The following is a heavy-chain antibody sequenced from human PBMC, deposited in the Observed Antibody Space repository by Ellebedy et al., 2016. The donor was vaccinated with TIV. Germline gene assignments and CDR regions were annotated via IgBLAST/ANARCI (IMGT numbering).Heavy chain of an antibody. D-gene: IGHD4-23*01. Sequence: PGGSLRLSCAASGFTFSSYSMNWVRQAPGKGLEWVSYISSSSSTIYYADSVKGRFTISRDNAKNSLYLQMNSLRAEDTAVYYCARSDYGGILRFDPWGQGTLVTVSS. CDR3: ARSDYGGILRFDP. CDR2: ISSSSSTI. CDR1: GFTFSSYS. V-gene: IGHV3-48*01. J-gene: IGHJ5*02.